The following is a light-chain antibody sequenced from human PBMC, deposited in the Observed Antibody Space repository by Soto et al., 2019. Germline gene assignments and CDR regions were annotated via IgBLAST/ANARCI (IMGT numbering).Light chain of an antibody. CDR3: QQHDNWPPIT. CDR1: QSVSTN. V-gene: IGKV3-15*01. Sequence: EIVMTQSPATLSVSPGERATLSCRASQSVSTNLAWYQQKPGQAPRLLIYDASTRATGVPASFSGSGSGTEFTLTISSLQSEDFAVYYCQQHDNWPPITFGQGTRLEIK. J-gene: IGKJ5*01. CDR2: DAS.